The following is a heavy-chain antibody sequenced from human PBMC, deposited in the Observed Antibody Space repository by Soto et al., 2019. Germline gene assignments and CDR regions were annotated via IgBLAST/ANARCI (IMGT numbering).Heavy chain of an antibody. V-gene: IGHV3-33*01. J-gene: IGHJ5*02. CDR1: GFTFSSYG. CDR2: IWYDGSNK. Sequence: PGGSLRLSCAASGFTFSSYGMHWVRQALGKGLEWVAVIWYDGSNKYYVDSVKGRFTISRDNSKNTLYLQMNSLRAEDTAVYYCARSIAVAVNWFDPWGQGTLVTVSS. D-gene: IGHD6-19*01. CDR3: ARSIAVAVNWFDP.